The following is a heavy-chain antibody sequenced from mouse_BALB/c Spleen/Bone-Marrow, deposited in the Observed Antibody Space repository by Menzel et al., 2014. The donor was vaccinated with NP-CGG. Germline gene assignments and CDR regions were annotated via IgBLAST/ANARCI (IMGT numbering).Heavy chain of an antibody. CDR2: INPDSSTI. D-gene: IGHD2-10*02. Sequence: VQLKESGGGLVQPGGSLKLPCAASGFDFSRYWMSWVRQAPGKGLEWIGEINPDSSTINYTPSLRDKFIISRDSAKNTLYLQMSKVRSEDTALYYCARLGYGNSLAMDHWGQGTSVTVSS. CDR3: ARLGYGNSLAMDH. J-gene: IGHJ4*01. V-gene: IGHV4-1*02. CDR1: GFDFSRYW.